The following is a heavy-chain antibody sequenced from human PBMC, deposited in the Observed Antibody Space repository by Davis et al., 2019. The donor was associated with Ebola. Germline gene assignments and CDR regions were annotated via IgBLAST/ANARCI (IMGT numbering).Heavy chain of an antibody. CDR2: IGTAGDP. V-gene: IGHV3-13*05. D-gene: IGHD5-18*01. Sequence: PGGSLRLSCAAPGFTFSSYDMHWVRQRTGKGLEWVSAIGTAGDPYYPGSVKVRFTISRENAKNSLYLQMNSLRAEDTAVYYCARVRFGDTAVDYWGQGTLVTVSS. CDR1: GFTFSSYD. J-gene: IGHJ4*02. CDR3: ARVRFGDTAVDY.